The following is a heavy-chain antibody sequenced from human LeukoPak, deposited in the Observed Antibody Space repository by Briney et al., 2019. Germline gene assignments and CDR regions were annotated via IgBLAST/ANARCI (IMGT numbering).Heavy chain of an antibody. J-gene: IGHJ4*02. Sequence: SETLSLTCAVYGGSFSGYYWSWIRQPPGKGLEWIGEINHSGSTNYNPSLKSRVTISVDTSKNQFSLKLSSVTAADTAVYYCARSCSSTSCAPFDYWGQGTLVTVSS. CDR3: ARSCSSTSCAPFDY. D-gene: IGHD2-2*01. CDR2: INHSGST. CDR1: GGSFSGYY. V-gene: IGHV4-34*01.